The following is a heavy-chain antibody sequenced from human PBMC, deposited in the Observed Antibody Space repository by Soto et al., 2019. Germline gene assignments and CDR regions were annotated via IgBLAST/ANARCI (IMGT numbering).Heavy chain of an antibody. CDR3: ARRAVVAVTGSLDNWLDP. J-gene: IGHJ5*02. Sequence: SATLSLTCTVSGGSISSGGYYWSWIRQHPGKGLEWIGYIYYSGSTNYNPSLKSRVTISVDTSKNQFSLKVNSVTAADTAVYYCARRAVVAVTGSLDNWLDPWGQGILVTVSS. V-gene: IGHV4-61*08. CDR1: GGSISSGGYY. CDR2: IYYSGST. D-gene: IGHD2-21*01.